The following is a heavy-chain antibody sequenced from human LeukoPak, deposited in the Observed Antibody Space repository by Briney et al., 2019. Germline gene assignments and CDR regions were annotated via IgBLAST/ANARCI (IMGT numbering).Heavy chain of an antibody. CDR2: ISGSGGST. D-gene: IGHD2-2*01. CDR1: GFTFSSYA. V-gene: IGHV3-23*01. Sequence: PGGSLRLSCAASGFTFSSYAMSWVRQAPGKGLEWVSAISGSGGSTYYADSVKGRFTISRDNSKNTLYLQMNSLRAEDTAVYYCAKITGCSSTSCYSHWGQGTPVTVSS. CDR3: AKITGCSSTSCYSH. J-gene: IGHJ4*02.